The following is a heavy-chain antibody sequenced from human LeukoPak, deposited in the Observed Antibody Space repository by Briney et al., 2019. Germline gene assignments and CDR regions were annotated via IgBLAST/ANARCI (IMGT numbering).Heavy chain of an antibody. CDR3: ARRGRVVSGSYDWFDP. CDR1: GDSFSSYY. D-gene: IGHD2-21*01. CDR2: MYYSGSS. V-gene: IGHV4-59*12. J-gene: IGHJ5*02. Sequence: SETLSLTCTVSGDSFSSYYWNWIRQPPRKGLEWIGFMYYSGSSNYNPSLKSRVTISVDTSKTQFSLKLSSVTAADTAVYYCARRGRVVSGSYDWFDPWGQGTLVTVSS.